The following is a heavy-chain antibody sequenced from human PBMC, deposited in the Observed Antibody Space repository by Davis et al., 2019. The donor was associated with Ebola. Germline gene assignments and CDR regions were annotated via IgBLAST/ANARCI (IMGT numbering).Heavy chain of an antibody. Sequence: PSETLSFTCTVSGVSISRHYWSWIRQPPGKRLEWIGSIYYTGSAYYNSSLASRATISVDTSKNQFSLKLSSVTAADTAMYYCAERGGSVWGQGTLVTVSS. D-gene: IGHD3-16*01. CDR1: GVSISRHY. J-gene: IGHJ4*02. V-gene: IGHV4-59*11. CDR2: IYYTGSA. CDR3: AERGGSV.